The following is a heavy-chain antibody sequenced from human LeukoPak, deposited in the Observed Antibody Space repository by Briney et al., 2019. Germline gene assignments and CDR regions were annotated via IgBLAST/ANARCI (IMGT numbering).Heavy chain of an antibody. V-gene: IGHV3-53*01. CDR1: GFTVSSNY. Sequence: GGSLRLSCAASGFTVSSNYMSWVRQAPGKGVEWVSVIYSGGSTYYADSVKGRFTVSRDNSKNTLYLQMNSLRAEDTAVYYCARARWGSGYYYYYMDVWGKGTTVIVSS. CDR3: ARARWGSGYYYYYMDV. D-gene: IGHD7-27*01. CDR2: IYSGGST. J-gene: IGHJ6*03.